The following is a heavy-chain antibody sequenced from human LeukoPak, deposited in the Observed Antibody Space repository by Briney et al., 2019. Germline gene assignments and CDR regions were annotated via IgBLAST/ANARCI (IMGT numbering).Heavy chain of an antibody. CDR3: ARDTDGGGIHSHFDY. J-gene: IGHJ4*02. D-gene: IGHD4-23*01. V-gene: IGHV3-21*01. CDR1: GFTFSSYS. Sequence: GGSLRLSCAASGFTFSSYSMNWVRQAPGKGLEWVSSISSSSSYIYYADSVKGRFTISRDNAKNSLYLQMNSLRAEDTAVYYCARDTDGGGIHSHFDYWGQGTLVTVSS. CDR2: ISSSSSYI.